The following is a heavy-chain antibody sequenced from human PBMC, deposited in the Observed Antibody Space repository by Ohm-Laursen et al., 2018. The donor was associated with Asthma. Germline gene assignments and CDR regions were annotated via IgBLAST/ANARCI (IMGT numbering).Heavy chain of an antibody. D-gene: IGHD1-7*01. Sequence: SQTLSLTCTVSGGSISSGGYYWSWIRQHPGKGLEWIGYIYYSGSTYYNPSLKSRVTISVDTSKNQFSLKLSSVTAADTAVYYCARVSFGKTGTTIWGQGTLVTVSS. CDR2: IYYSGST. CDR3: ARVSFGKTGTTI. CDR1: GGSISSGGYY. V-gene: IGHV4-31*03. J-gene: IGHJ4*02.